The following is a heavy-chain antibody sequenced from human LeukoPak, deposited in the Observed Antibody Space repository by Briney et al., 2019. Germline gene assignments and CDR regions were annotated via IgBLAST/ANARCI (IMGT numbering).Heavy chain of an antibody. CDR1: GFTFSNYD. CDR2: IWYDGSNK. CDR3: AKDNSPGWFGP. Sequence: GRSLRLSCAVSGFTFSNYDMHWVRQAPGKGLEWVAVIWYDGSNKYYADSVKGRFTISRDNSKNTLYLQMNSLRAEDTAIYYCAKDNSPGWFGPWGQGTLVTVSS. D-gene: IGHD4-11*01. V-gene: IGHV3-33*06. J-gene: IGHJ5*02.